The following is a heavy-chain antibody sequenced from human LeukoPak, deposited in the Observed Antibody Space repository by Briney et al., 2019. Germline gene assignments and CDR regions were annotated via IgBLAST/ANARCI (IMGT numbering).Heavy chain of an antibody. CDR1: GGSISSSSYY. CDR3: TRQSPTHYYDSSGEVPDPWGFDY. V-gene: IGHV4-39*07. D-gene: IGHD3-22*01. CDR2: IYYSGST. Sequence: SETLSLTCTVSGGSISSSSYYWGWIRQPPGKGLEWIGSIYYSGSTYYNPSLKSRVTISVDTSKNQFSLKLSSVTAADTAVYYCTRQSPTHYYDSSGEVPDPWGFDYWGQGTLVTVSS. J-gene: IGHJ4*02.